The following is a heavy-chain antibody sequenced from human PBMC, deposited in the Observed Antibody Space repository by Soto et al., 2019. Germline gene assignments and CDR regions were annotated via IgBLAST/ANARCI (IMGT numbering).Heavy chain of an antibody. CDR1: GSTFSRSG. D-gene: IGHD3-16*01. J-gene: IGHJ6*02. Sequence: GRSLRLSCAASGSTFSRSGMHWVRPPPGKGREWVAVIWYDGSNKYYADSVKGRFTISRDNSKNTLYLQMNSLRAEDTAVYYCARERMGERYYYYGMDVWGQGTTVTVSS. CDR2: IWYDGSNK. V-gene: IGHV3-33*01. CDR3: ARERMGERYYYYGMDV.